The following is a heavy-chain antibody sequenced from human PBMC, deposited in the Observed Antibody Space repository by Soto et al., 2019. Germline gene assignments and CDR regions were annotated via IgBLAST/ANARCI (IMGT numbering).Heavy chain of an antibody. Sequence: GASVKVSCKASGCSFSNCGMSWGRQAPGQGLEWMGGIVPVVGRPNYAQRFRGRLSITADESTSTGCRELISLRSDDKALYYCAREGSRYNFWGQGTHVTVS. D-gene: IGHD5-12*01. V-gene: IGHV1-69*13. J-gene: IGHJ4*02. CDR1: GCSFSNCG. CDR2: IVPVVGRP. CDR3: AREGSRYNF.